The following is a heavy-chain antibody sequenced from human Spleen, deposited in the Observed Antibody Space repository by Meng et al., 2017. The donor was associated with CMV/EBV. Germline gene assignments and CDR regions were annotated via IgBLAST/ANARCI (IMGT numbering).Heavy chain of an antibody. V-gene: IGHV2-5*01. CDR3: AHKVPTTSNWFDP. J-gene: IGHJ5*02. CDR1: APAIGTSAVG. CDR2: IYCNDDK. D-gene: IGHD1-1*01. Sequence: QITLKESGPTLVKPTQTLTLTCTYSAPAIGTSAVGVGWIRQSPGKALEWLALIYCNDDKRYSPSLKTRLTIIKDTSKDQVVLTVTNMDPVDTGTYYCAHKVPTTSNWFDPWGQGTLVTVSS.